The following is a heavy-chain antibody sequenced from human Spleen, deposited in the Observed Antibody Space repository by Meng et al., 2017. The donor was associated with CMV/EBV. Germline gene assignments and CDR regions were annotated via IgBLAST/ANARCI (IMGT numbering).Heavy chain of an antibody. CDR2: INRDGSST. CDR3: ARIERRRILKYCSSDCSTTDY. Sequence: CYWLPWVRQGPGKGLVWVSRINRDGSSTSYADSVKGRFTISRDNAKNTLYLQMNSLRAEDTAVYYCARIERRRILKYCSSDCSTTDYWGQGTLVTGSS. D-gene: IGHD2-21*02. J-gene: IGHJ4*02. V-gene: IGHV3-74*01. CDR1: CYW.